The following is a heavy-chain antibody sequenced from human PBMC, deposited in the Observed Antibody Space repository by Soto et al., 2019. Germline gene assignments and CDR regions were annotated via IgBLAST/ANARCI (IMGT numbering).Heavy chain of an antibody. CDR3: ATFFFFQAEDGIRDTVPVSAFLLNRSSDL. J-gene: IGHJ2*01. D-gene: IGHD2-15*01. Sequence: KGLEWVSAISGSGGSTYYADSVKGRFTISRDNSKKTLYLQMNSLRAEDTAVYYCATFFFFQAEDGIRDTVPVSAFLLNRSSDL. CDR2: ISGSGGST. V-gene: IGHV3-23*01.